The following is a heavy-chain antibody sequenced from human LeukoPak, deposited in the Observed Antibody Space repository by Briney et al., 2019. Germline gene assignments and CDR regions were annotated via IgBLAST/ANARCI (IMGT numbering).Heavy chain of an antibody. CDR2: IDPADSYT. CDR3: ARRTSYSDSSGYYHYFFDY. V-gene: IGHV5-10-1*01. D-gene: IGHD3-22*01. CDR1: AYSFTSYW. J-gene: IGHJ4*02. Sequence: GESLKISCKGSAYSFTSYWITWVRQMPGKGLEWMGRIDPADSYTNYSPSFQCHVTISADKFISTAYLQWSSLKASDTAMYYCARRTSYSDSSGYYHYFFDYWGQGTLVTVSS.